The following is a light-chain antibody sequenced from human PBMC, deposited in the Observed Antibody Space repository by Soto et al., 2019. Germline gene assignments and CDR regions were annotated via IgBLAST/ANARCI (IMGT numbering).Light chain of an antibody. CDR1: QGISSY. J-gene: IGKJ2*01. CDR3: QQYYSYPPT. CDR2: AAY. V-gene: IGKV1-8*01. Sequence: AIRMTQSPSSLSASTGDRVTITCRASQGISSYLAWYQQKPGKAPKLLIYAAYTLQSGVPSRFSGSGSGTDFTLTISCLQSEDFATYYCQQYYSYPPTFGQGTKLEIK.